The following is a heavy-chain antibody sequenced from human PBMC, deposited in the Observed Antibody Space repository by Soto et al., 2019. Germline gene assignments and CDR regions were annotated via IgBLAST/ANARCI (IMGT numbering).Heavy chain of an antibody. Sequence: QVRLVQSGAEVKKPGASVKVSCKASGYTFTSYGISWVRQAPGQGLEWIGWINAYNANTNYAQKLQGRVTMTTDTSTCAAYMELRSLSSDDTAVYYGARVLPPFDPWGQGTLVTVSS. J-gene: IGHJ5*02. CDR3: ARVLPPFDP. CDR1: GYTFTSYG. CDR2: INAYNANT. V-gene: IGHV1-18*01.